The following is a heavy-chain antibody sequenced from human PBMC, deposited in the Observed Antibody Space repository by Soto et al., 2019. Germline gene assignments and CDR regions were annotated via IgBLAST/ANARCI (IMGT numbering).Heavy chain of an antibody. J-gene: IGHJ4*02. V-gene: IGHV3-74*01. D-gene: IGHD1-1*01. CDR3: ATGTTPPY. CDR1: GFTISSYW. CDR2: INSDGSSP. Sequence: EVQLVESGGGLVQPGGSLRLSCAASGFTISSYWMHWVRQATGKGLVWVLGINSDGSSPTYADSVKGRFTISRDNAKNPLYLQMNSLRAEDTAVYYCATGTTPPYWGQGTLVTVSS.